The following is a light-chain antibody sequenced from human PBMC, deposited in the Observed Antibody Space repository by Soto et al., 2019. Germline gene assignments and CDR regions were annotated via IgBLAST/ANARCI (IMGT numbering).Light chain of an antibody. J-gene: IGKJ5*01. CDR1: QNIRNL. V-gene: IGKV1-5*01. Sequence: DNKRTQSPSTLPAAVGDSVTIACRSSQNIRNLLAWYQQKPGKAPKPLIYDASTLKTGVPSRFSGSGSGSEFNFTITGLQPDDFATYFCQQYNTYATFGQGTRLEIK. CDR3: QQYNTYAT. CDR2: DAS.